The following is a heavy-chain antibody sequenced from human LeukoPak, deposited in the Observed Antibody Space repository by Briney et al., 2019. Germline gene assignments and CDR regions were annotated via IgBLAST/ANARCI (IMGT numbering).Heavy chain of an antibody. D-gene: IGHD3-10*01. J-gene: IGHJ4*02. CDR3: AKSPHYYGSGSYYDY. CDR2: ISGSGGST. CDR1: GFTVSSNY. Sequence: QSGGSLRLSCAASGFTVSSNYMSWVRQAPGKGLEWVSAISGSGGSTYYADSVKGRFTISRDNSKNTLYLQMNSLRAEDTAVYYCAKSPHYYGSGSYYDYWGQGTLVTVSS. V-gene: IGHV3-23*01.